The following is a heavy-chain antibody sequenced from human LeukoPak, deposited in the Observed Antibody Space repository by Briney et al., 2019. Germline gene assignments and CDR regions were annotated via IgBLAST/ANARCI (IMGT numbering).Heavy chain of an antibody. J-gene: IGHJ6*02. D-gene: IGHD3-16*01. CDR2: IYPGDSDT. CDR1: GYSFTSYW. CDR3: ASSYPALSSRDYYYGMDV. Sequence: GESLKISCKGSGYSFTSYWIGWVRQMPGKGLGWMGIIYPGDSDTRYSPSFQGQVTISADKSISTAYLQWSSLKASDTAMYYCASSYPALSSRDYYYGMDVWGQGTTVTVSS. V-gene: IGHV5-51*01.